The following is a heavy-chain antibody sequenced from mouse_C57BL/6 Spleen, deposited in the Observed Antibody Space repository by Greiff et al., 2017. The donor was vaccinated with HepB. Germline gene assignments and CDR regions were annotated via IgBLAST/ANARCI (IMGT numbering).Heavy chain of an antibody. V-gene: IGHV1-82*01. CDR1: GYAFSSSW. D-gene: IGHD3-3*01. CDR2: IYPGDGDT. J-gene: IGHJ2*01. Sequence: QVQLKESGPELVKPGASVKISCKASGYAFSSSWMNWVKQRPGKGLEWIGRIYPGDGDTNYNGKFKGKATLTADKSSSTAYMQLSSLTSEDSAVYFCARWTGGYWGQGTTLTVSS. CDR3: ARWTGGY.